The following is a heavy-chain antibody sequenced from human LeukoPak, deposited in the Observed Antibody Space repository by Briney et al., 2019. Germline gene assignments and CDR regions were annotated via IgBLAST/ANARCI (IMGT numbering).Heavy chain of an antibody. D-gene: IGHD4-17*01. Sequence: ASVTVSCKASGYTFTSYGISWVRQAPGQGIEWMGWISAYNGNTNYAQKLQGRVTMTTDTSTSTAYMELRSLRSDDTAVYYCASPLLYGDFPHYYYGMDVWGQGTTVTVSS. CDR1: GYTFTSYG. V-gene: IGHV1-18*01. CDR2: ISAYNGNT. J-gene: IGHJ6*02. CDR3: ASPLLYGDFPHYYYGMDV.